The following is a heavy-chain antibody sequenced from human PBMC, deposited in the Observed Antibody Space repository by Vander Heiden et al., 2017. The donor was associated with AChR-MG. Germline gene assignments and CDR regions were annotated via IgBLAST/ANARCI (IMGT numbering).Heavy chain of an antibody. V-gene: IGHV1-18*01. CDR2: ISPYNGNT. Sequence: QVQLEQSGAEVKKPGASVQVSCKASGYTFTNYGPTGVRQAPGQGLEWMGWISPYNGNTNYVQKRQGRVTMTTDTSTSTAYMELRSLRSDDTAVYYCARGGLGYCSGGSCPHNWFDPWGQGTLVTVSS. J-gene: IGHJ5*02. CDR1: GYTFTNYG. CDR3: ARGGLGYCSGGSCPHNWFDP. D-gene: IGHD2-15*01.